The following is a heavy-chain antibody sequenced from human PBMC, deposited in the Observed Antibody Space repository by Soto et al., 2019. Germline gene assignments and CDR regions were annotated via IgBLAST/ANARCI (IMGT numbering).Heavy chain of an antibody. CDR1: GFTFSSYA. Sequence: EVQLLESGGGLVQPGGSLRVSCAASGFTFSSYAMNWVRQAPGKGLEWVAVISGDGAIKYYADSVKGRFTISRDNSENTHFQQLNSLRDDDTAVDYCTTGATMLRGVVVNRWCDPWGQGTLVTVSS. CDR2: ISGDGAIK. J-gene: IGHJ5*02. V-gene: IGHV3-23*01. D-gene: IGHD3-10*01. CDR3: TTGATMLRGVVVNRWCDP.